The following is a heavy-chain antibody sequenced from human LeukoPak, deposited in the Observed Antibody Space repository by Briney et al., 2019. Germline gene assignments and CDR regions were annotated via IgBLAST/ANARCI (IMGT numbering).Heavy chain of an antibody. CDR3: ARGGNYDFWSGYLGY. J-gene: IGHJ4*02. Sequence: PGRSLRLSCAASGFTFSSYAMHWVRQAPGKGLEWVAVISYDGSNKYYADSVKGRFTISRDNSKNTLYLQMNSLRAEDTAVYYCARGGNYDFWSGYLGYWGRGTLVTVSS. CDR2: ISYDGSNK. D-gene: IGHD3-3*01. CDR1: GFTFSSYA. V-gene: IGHV3-30-3*01.